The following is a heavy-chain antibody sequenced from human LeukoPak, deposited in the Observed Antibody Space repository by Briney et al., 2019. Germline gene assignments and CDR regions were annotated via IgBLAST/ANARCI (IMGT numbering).Heavy chain of an antibody. Sequence: GESLKISCKGSGYSFTNYWIGWVRQMPGKGLEWMGIIYPGDSDTRYSPSFQGQVTISADKSISTAYLQWSSLKAPDTAMYYCARPYCSSTSCHTNWFDPWGQGTLVTVSS. J-gene: IGHJ5*02. D-gene: IGHD2-2*01. V-gene: IGHV5-51*01. CDR2: IYPGDSDT. CDR3: ARPYCSSTSCHTNWFDP. CDR1: GYSFTNYW.